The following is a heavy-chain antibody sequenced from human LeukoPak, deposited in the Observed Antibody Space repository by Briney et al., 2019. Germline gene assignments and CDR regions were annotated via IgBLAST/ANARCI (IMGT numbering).Heavy chain of an antibody. D-gene: IGHD1-1*01. J-gene: IGHJ4*02. V-gene: IGHV1-2*02. Sequence: GASVKVSCKASGYTFTGYYMHWVRRAPGQGLEWMGWMNPNSGGTNYAQQFQGRVPMPRDTSITTAYMELSRLRSDDTVVYYCARLDKGNDVVFDYWGQGTLVTVSS. CDR2: MNPNSGGT. CDR3: ARLDKGNDVVFDY. CDR1: GYTFTGYY.